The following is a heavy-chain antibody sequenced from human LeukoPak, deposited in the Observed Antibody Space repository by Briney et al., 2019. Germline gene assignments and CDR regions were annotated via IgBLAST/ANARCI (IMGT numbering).Heavy chain of an antibody. CDR2: INPNSGGT. D-gene: IGHD3-10*01. Sequence: WASVKVSCKASGFTFTGYYMHWVRQAPGQGLEWMGWINPNSGGTNYAQKFQGRVTMTRDTSITTAYMELSSLRSEDTAVYYCARGPGVLWFGESPPYGFDIWGQGTMVTVSS. V-gene: IGHV1-2*02. CDR1: GFTFTGYY. CDR3: ARGPGVLWFGESPPYGFDI. J-gene: IGHJ3*02.